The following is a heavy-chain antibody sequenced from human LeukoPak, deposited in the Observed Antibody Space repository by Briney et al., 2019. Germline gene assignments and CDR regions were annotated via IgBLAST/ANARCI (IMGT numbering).Heavy chain of an antibody. CDR3: AREEALGSGSFDY. CDR1: GGSISSGSYY. CDR2: IDTSGST. Sequence: SETLSLTCTVSGGSISSGSYYWSWIRQPAGKGLEWIGRIDTSGSTNYNPSLKSRVTISVDTSKNQFSLKLSSVTAADTAVYYCAREEALGSGSFDYWGQGTLVTVSS. J-gene: IGHJ4*02. V-gene: IGHV4-61*02. D-gene: IGHD1-26*01.